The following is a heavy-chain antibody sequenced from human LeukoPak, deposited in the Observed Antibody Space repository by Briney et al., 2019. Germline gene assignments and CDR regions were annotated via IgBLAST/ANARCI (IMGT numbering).Heavy chain of an antibody. J-gene: IGHJ5*02. CDR1: GYTFTSYD. CDR2: ISAYNGNT. Sequence: ASVKVSCKASGYTFTSYDISWVRQAPGQGLEWMGWISAYNGNTNYAQKLQGRVTMTTDTSTSTAYMELRSLRSDDTAVYYCARDRASIAAAGTGWFDPWGQGTLVTVSS. CDR3: ARDRASIAAAGTGWFDP. V-gene: IGHV1-18*01. D-gene: IGHD6-13*01.